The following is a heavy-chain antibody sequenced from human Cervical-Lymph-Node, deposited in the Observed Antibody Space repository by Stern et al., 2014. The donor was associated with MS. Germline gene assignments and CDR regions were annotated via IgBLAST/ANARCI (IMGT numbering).Heavy chain of an antibody. CDR2: LHPGDSNT. V-gene: IGHV5-51*03. Sequence: EVQLVESGAEVRKPGESLRISCQASGYSFTNYWIGWVRQMPGKGLEWMGTLHPGDSNTTYSPSFQGQVTISADNAISTAYLQWSSLKASDTAMYYCATYYGSNYGFKYFDYWGQGTLVTVSS. CDR3: ATYYGSNYGFKYFDY. CDR1: GYSFTNYW. D-gene: IGHD1-26*01. J-gene: IGHJ4*02.